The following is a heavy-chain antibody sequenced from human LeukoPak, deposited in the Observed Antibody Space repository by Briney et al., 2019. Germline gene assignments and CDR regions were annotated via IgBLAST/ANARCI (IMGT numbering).Heavy chain of an antibody. CDR3: ATNRPPITISWHRAFDI. CDR2: FDPEDGET. J-gene: IGHJ3*02. V-gene: IGHV1-24*01. CDR1: GYTLTELS. D-gene: IGHD3-9*01. Sequence: ASVKVSCKVSGYTLTELSMHWVRQAPGKGLEWMGGFDPEDGETIYAQKFQGRVTMTVDTSTDTAYMELSSLRSEDTAVYYCATNRPPITISWHRAFDIWGQGTMVTVSS.